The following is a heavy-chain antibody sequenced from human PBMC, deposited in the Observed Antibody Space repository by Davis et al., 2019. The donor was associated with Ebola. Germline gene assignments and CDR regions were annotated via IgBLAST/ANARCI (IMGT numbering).Heavy chain of an antibody. CDR1: GFSLSAAGVA. J-gene: IGHJ4*02. CDR3: AHAYNNGGNSWTPVD. CDR2: IYWDDDK. D-gene: IGHD4-23*01. Sequence: SGPTLVKPTETLTLTCTFSGFSLSAAGVAVAWIRQPPGKALEWLALIYWDDDKIYSPSLRRRLTITKDTSKNQVVLTMTDMDPVDTATYYCAHAYNNGGNSWTPVDWGQGTLVRVSS. V-gene: IGHV2-5*02.